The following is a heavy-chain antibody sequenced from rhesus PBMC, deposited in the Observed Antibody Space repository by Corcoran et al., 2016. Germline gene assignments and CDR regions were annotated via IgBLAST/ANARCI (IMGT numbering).Heavy chain of an antibody. Sequence: QVRLQESGPGLVKSSENLSLPCAVSGGSMSGSSFWNWIRQPPGKGLEWIGNIYANSVTTYNPSLKSRVTISKDTSNNQFFLKVTSVTAADTAVYYCASPFERGRFEVWGAGVLVTVSS. CDR3: ASPFERGRFEV. J-gene: IGHJ5-1*01. D-gene: IGHD3-34*01. V-gene: IGHV4S9*01. CDR1: GGSMSGSSF. CDR2: IYANSVTT.